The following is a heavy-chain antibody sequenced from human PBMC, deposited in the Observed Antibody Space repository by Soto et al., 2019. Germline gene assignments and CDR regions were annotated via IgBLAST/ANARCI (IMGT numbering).Heavy chain of an antibody. CDR3: ARELGYCSGGSCYPYYFDY. V-gene: IGHV3-53*01. Sequence: GGSLRLSCAASGFTVSSNYMSWVRQAPGKGLEWVSVIYSGGSTYYADSVKGRFTISRDNSKNTLYLQMNSLRAEDTAVYYCARELGYCSGGSCYPYYFDYWGQGTLVTVSS. CDR1: GFTVSSNY. J-gene: IGHJ4*02. D-gene: IGHD2-15*01. CDR2: IYSGGST.